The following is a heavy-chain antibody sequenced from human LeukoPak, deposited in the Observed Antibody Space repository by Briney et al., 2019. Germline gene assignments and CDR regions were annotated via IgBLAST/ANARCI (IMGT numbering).Heavy chain of an antibody. J-gene: IGHJ4*02. CDR1: GFTFSSYA. Sequence: QPGGSLRLSCAASGFTFSSYAMSWVRQAPGKGLEWVSAISGSGGSTYYADSVKGRFTISRDNSKNTLYLQTNSLRAEDTAVYYCAKYEPYYDILTGYSQYYFDYWGQGTLVTVSS. CDR2: ISGSGGST. V-gene: IGHV3-23*01. CDR3: AKYEPYYDILTGYSQYYFDY. D-gene: IGHD3-9*01.